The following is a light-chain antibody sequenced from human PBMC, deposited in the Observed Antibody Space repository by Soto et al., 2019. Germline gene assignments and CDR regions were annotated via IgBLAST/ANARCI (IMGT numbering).Light chain of an antibody. V-gene: IGLV2-14*01. CDR2: EVS. CDR1: SNDIGGYNY. J-gene: IGLJ1*01. Sequence: QSALTQPASVSGSPGQSITISCTGTSNDIGGYNYVSWYQQHPGEAPKLIIYEVSNRPSGVSNRFSGSKSDNTASLTITGLQAEDEASYYCSSYTTSAPYVFGSGTKLTVL. CDR3: SSYTTSAPYV.